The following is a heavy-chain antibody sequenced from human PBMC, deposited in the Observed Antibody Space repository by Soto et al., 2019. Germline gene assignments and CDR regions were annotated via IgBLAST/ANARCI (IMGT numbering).Heavy chain of an antibody. J-gene: IGHJ6*03. CDR1: GGSISRSSYY. CDR3: ARLPLERSGSFPPHYYMDV. Sequence: SETLSLTCTVSGGSISRSSYYWGWIRQPPGKGLEWIGSIYYSGSTYYNPSLKSRVTISVDTSKNQFSLKLSSVTAADTAVYYCARLPLERSGSFPPHYYMDVWGKGTTVTVSS. V-gene: IGHV4-39*01. D-gene: IGHD3-10*01. CDR2: IYYSGST.